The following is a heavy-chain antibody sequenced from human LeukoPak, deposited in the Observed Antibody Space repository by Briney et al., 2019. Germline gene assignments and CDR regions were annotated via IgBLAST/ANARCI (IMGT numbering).Heavy chain of an antibody. D-gene: IGHD5-24*01. CDR1: GYTFSSFD. V-gene: IGHV1-18*01. J-gene: IGHJ4*02. Sequence: ASVKVSCKASGYTFSSFDVNWVRQATGQGLEWMGWISAYNGNTNYAQKLQGRVTMTTDTSTSTAYMELRSLRSDDTAVYYCARVYGGYNYDYWGQGTLVTVSS. CDR2: ISAYNGNT. CDR3: ARVYGGYNYDY.